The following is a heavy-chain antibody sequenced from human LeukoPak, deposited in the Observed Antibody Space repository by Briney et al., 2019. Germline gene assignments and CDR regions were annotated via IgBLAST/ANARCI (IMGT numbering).Heavy chain of an antibody. CDR2: MYYDGSS. J-gene: IGHJ4*02. CDR3: ARRSDSGSDDGEDYFDY. Sequence: SEALSLACTVCGGSINSGTFYWGWIRQPPGKGLEWIGSMYYDGSSYYNPSLKSRVTTSVDTSKNQFSLKLTSVTAADTAVYFCARRSDSGSDDGEDYFDYWGQGTLVTVSS. CDR1: GGSINSGTFY. V-gene: IGHV4-39*01. D-gene: IGHD1-26*01.